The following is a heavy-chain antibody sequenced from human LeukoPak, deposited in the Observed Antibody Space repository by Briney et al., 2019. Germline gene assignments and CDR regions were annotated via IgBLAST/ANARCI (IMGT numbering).Heavy chain of an antibody. CDR3: ARAGAMAPFDY. CDR2: IYYSGST. CDR1: GGSISSGGYS. D-gene: IGHD5-18*01. Sequence: SETLSLTCAVSGGSISSGGYSWSWIRQPPGKGLEWIGYIYYSGSTYYNPSLKSRVTISVDTSKNHFSLKLSSVTAADTAVYYCARAGAMAPFDYWGQGTLVTVSS. V-gene: IGHV4-30-4*07. J-gene: IGHJ4*02.